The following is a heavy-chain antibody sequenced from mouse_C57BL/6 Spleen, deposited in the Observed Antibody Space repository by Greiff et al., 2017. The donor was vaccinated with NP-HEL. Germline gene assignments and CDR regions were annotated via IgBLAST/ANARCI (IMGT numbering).Heavy chain of an antibody. V-gene: IGHV1-62-2*01. CDR1: GYTFTEYT. D-gene: IGHD2-2*01. CDR3: ARHGDLLWLRNWYFDV. Sequence: VQLQQSGAELVKPGASVKLSCKASGYTFTEYTIHWVKQRSGQGLEWIGWFYPGSGSTKYNEKFKDKATLTADKSSSTVYMELSRLTSEDSAVYFGARHGDLLWLRNWYFDVWGTGTTVTVSS. CDR2: FYPGSGST. J-gene: IGHJ1*03.